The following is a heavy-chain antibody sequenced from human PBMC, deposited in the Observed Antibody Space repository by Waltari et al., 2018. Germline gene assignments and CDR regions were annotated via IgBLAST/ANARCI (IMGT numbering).Heavy chain of an antibody. V-gene: IGHV4-59*01. CDR3: ARFIRGRYFDY. CDR1: RRSISSTL. Sequence: QVLLEEPGPGLVKPSETLSLTCTVARRSISSTLWTWIRQSPGKGLEWIGNIDYTGSTRYNPSLQSRDTISVDTSKMQFSLRLDSVTAADTAVYYCARFIRGRYFDYWGQGSLATVSS. J-gene: IGHJ4*02. CDR2: IDYTGST. D-gene: IGHD3-10*01.